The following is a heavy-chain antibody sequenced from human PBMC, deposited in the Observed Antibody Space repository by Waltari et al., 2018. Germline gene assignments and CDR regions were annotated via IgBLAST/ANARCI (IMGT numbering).Heavy chain of an antibody. CDR2: IRSKTYGGTT. CDR3: TRAQTNYDILTGGY. D-gene: IGHD3-9*01. V-gene: IGHV3-49*04. J-gene: IGHJ4*02. CDR1: GFSFGDYV. Sequence: EVQLVESGGGLVQPGRSLRLSCTASGFSFGDYVMSWVRQAPGKGLEWVGFIRSKTYGGTTEDAASVKGRFTISRDDSKSIAYLQMNSLKTEDTAVYYCTRAQTNYDILTGGYWGQGTLVTVSS.